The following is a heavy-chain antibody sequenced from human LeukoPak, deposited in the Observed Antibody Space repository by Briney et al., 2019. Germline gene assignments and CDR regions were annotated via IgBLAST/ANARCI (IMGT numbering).Heavy chain of an antibody. CDR3: AKGLSTSCYSDFDY. CDR2: IYNSGTT. D-gene: IGHD2-2*01. CDR1: GFSVSSNY. J-gene: IGHJ4*02. Sequence: PGGSLRLSCAASGFSVSSNYMSWVRQAPGKGLEWVSVIYNSGTTKYADSVKGRFTIARDNSKNTLYLQMNSLRAEDTAVYYCAKGLSTSCYSDFDYWGQGTLVTVSS. V-gene: IGHV3-53*01.